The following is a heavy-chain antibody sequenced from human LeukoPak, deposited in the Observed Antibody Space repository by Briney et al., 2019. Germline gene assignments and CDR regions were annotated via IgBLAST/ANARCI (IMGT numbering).Heavy chain of an antibody. CDR1: GFTFSGHS. Sequence: AQPLTLSCAVSGFTFSGHSMSWLRQAPGKGLEWVTNLKQDGSDKFYVDSVKGRFTISRDNTKNLVFLQMKSLRAEDTAVYYCARESGRFGSWGQGALVPVSS. CDR3: ARESGRFGS. CDR2: LKQDGSDK. J-gene: IGHJ4*02. V-gene: IGHV3-7*04. D-gene: IGHD1-26*01.